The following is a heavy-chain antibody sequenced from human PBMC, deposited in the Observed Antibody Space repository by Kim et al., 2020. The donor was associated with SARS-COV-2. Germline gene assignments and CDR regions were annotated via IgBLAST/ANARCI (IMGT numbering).Heavy chain of an antibody. D-gene: IGHD2-15*01. CDR3: ARRCSGRGWYFDY. Sequence: YSPSFQGQVTISADKSISTAYLQWSSLKASDTAMYYCARRCSGRGWYFDYWGQGTLVTVSS. V-gene: IGHV5-51*01. J-gene: IGHJ4*02.